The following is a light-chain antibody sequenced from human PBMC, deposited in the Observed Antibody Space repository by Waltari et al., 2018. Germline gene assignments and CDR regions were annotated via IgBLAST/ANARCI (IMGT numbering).Light chain of an antibody. V-gene: IGKV1-39*01. CDR3: QQSKEVPFT. CDR1: QTLTTY. Sequence: DIQLTQSPSYLSASVGDRVTITCRASQTLTTYLNWYQQRPGAAPKFLIYAASNLETGVPSRLSGGGSGTDFTLTISGLQPDDFATYYCQQSKEVPFTFGQGTKLEIK. CDR2: AAS. J-gene: IGKJ2*01.